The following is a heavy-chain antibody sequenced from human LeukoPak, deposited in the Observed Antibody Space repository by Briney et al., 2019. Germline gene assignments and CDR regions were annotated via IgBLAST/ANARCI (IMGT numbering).Heavy chain of an antibody. Sequence: GGSLRLHCAASGFTCSSYEMNCVRHAPRKELKGVSYISSSNSTMYYADSVKGRFTISRDNAKNSLYLQIHSLRDKDTDVYYCAREKGTLIRAMAFEMWGQGTMVTVSS. CDR2: ISSSNSTM. J-gene: IGHJ3*02. CDR3: AREKGTLIRAMAFEM. V-gene: IGHV3-48*03. D-gene: IGHD3-10*01. CDR1: GFTCSSYE.